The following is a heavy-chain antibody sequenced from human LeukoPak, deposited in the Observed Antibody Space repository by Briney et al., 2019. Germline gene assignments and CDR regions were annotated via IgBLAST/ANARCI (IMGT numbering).Heavy chain of an antibody. J-gene: IGHJ1*01. CDR3: ARDPYYYDSSGYYFPPYSLQH. D-gene: IGHD3-22*01. CDR2: IIPIFGTA. Sequence: SVKVSCKASGGTFSSYAISWVRQAPGQGLEWMGGIIPIFGTANYAQKFQGRVTITTDESTSTAYMELSSLRSEDTAVYYCARDPYYYDSSGYYFPPYSLQHWGQGTPVTVSS. V-gene: IGHV1-69*05. CDR1: GGTFSSYA.